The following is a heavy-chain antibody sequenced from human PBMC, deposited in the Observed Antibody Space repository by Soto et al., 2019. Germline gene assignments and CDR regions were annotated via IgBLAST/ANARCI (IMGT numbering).Heavy chain of an antibody. CDR1: GGSISSSSYY. J-gene: IGHJ6*02. V-gene: IGHV4-39*01. Sequence: PSETLSLTCTVSGGSISSSSYYWGWIRQPPGKGLEWIGSIYYSGSTYYNPSLKSRVTISVDTSKNQFSLKLSSVTAADTAVYYCARHGPPSGCSGGSCYSKYYYYGMDVWGQGTTVTVSS. CDR2: IYYSGST. D-gene: IGHD2-15*01. CDR3: ARHGPPSGCSGGSCYSKYYYYGMDV.